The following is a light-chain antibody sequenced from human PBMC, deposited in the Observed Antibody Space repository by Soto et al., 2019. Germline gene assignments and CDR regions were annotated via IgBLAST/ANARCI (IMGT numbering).Light chain of an antibody. CDR1: QMVSGNY. Sequence: EIVLTQSPGTLSLSPGERATLSCRASQMVSGNYLVWYQQKPGQAPRLLIYGASSRATGIPDRFSGSGSGTDFTLTISKLEPEDFAVYYCQQSGSSPWTFGQGTKVEIK. CDR3: QQSGSSPWT. J-gene: IGKJ1*01. CDR2: GAS. V-gene: IGKV3-20*01.